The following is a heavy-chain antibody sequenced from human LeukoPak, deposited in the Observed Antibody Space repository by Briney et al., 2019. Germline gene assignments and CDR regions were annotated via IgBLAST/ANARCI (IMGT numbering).Heavy chain of an antibody. Sequence: GGSLRLSCAASGFIFSSYAMSWVRQAPGKGLEWVSCIIAGGGSTYYGDSGKGRFTISSDDSKNTLYLQMTSLKVDDTAIYYCAKAYGYNNRGIDYWGQGTLVTVSS. CDR2: IIAGGGST. D-gene: IGHD1-14*01. V-gene: IGHV3-23*01. CDR1: GFIFSSYA. CDR3: AKAYGYNNRGIDY. J-gene: IGHJ4*02.